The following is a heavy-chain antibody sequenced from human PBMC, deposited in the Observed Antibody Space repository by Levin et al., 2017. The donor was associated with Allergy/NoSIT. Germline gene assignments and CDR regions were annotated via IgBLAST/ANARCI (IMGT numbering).Heavy chain of an antibody. D-gene: IGHD3-22*01. V-gene: IGHV3-15*01. J-gene: IGHJ4*02. CDR3: RRAYYYDSSGYYSFDY. Sequence: PGGSLRLSCAASGFTFSNAWMSWVRQAPGKGLEWVGRIKSKTDGGTTDYAAPVKGRFTISRDDSKNTLYLQMNSLKTEDTAVYYCRRAYYYDSSGYYSFDYWGQGTLVTVSS. CDR2: IKSKTDGGTT. CDR1: GFTFSNAW.